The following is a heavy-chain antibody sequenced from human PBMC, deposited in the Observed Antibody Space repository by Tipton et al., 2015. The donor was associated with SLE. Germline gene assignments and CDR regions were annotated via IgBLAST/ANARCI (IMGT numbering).Heavy chain of an antibody. V-gene: IGHV3-23*01. J-gene: IGHJ5*02. CDR3: AKESISNYDFWSGYYRGNWFDP. D-gene: IGHD3-3*01. Sequence: GSLRLSCAASGFTFSSYGMSWVRQAPGKGLEWVSAISGSGGSTYYADSVKGRFTISRDNSKNTLYLQMNSLRAEDTAVYYCAKESISNYDFWSGYYRGNWFDPWGQGTLVTVSS. CDR1: GFTFSSYG. CDR2: ISGSGGST.